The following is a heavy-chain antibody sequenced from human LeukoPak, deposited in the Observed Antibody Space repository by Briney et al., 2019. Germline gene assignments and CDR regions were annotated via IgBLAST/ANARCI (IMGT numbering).Heavy chain of an antibody. Sequence: GASVKVSCKTSGYTFTGYYMHWVRQAPGQGLEWIGWINPNSGGTNYAQKFQGRVTMTRDTSISTAYMELSRLRSDDTAVYYCARDMDILTGYYQYYFDYWGQGTLVTVSS. CDR3: ARDMDILTGYYQYYFDY. CDR2: INPNSGGT. D-gene: IGHD3-9*01. CDR1: GYTFTGYY. V-gene: IGHV1-2*02. J-gene: IGHJ4*02.